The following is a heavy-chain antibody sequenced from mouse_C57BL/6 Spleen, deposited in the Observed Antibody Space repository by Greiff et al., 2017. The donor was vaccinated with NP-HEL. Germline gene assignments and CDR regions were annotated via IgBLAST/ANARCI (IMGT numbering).Heavy chain of an antibody. CDR2: ILPGSGST. CDR1: GYTFTGYW. D-gene: IGHD3-3*01. J-gene: IGHJ3*01. Sequence: QVQLKQSGAELMKPGASVKLSCKATGYTFTGYWIEWVKQRPGHGLEWIGEILPGSGSTNYNEQFKGKATFTADKSSNTAYMQLSSLTTEDAAVYYCARERAGNPAWFAYWGQGTLVTVSA. V-gene: IGHV1-9*01. CDR3: ARERAGNPAWFAY.